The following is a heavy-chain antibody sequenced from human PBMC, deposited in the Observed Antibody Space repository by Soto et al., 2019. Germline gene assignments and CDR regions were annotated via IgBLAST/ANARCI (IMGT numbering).Heavy chain of an antibody. CDR2: IIPIFGTE. CDR3: ARGGLEQWLVSNY. V-gene: IGHV1-69*12. D-gene: IGHD6-19*01. Sequence: QVQLVQSGAEVKKPGSSVKVSCKASGGTFSSYAISWVRQAPGQGLEWMGGIIPIFGTENYAQKFQGRVTITADESTSTAYLELSSLTSEDTGVYYCARGGLEQWLVSNYWGQGTLVTVSS. J-gene: IGHJ4*02. CDR1: GGTFSSYA.